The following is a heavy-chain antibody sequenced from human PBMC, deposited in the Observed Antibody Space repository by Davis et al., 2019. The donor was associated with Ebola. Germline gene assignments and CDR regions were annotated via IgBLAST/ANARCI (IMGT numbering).Heavy chain of an antibody. V-gene: IGHV4-34*01. D-gene: IGHD1-1*01. J-gene: IGHJ4*02. Sequence: PSETLSLTCVVYGGSFSGYYWSWIRQPPGKGLEWIGSIYYSGSTYYNPSLKSRVTISVDTSKNQFSLKLSSVTAADTAVYYCARRVLGWNENFDYWGQGTLVTVSS. CDR3: ARRVLGWNENFDY. CDR2: IYYSGST. CDR1: GGSFSGYY.